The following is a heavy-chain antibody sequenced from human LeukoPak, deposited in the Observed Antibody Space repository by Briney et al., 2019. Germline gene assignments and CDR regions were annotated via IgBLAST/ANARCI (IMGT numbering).Heavy chain of an antibody. V-gene: IGHV3-49*04. D-gene: IGHD1-26*01. CDR2: IASETYGGTA. CDR1: GFTFGDYA. CDR3: AREADTSYISFDI. J-gene: IGHJ3*02. Sequence: GGSLRLSCTASGFTFGDYAMTWVRQAPGQGLEWVGFIASETYGGTAEYAASVKGRFTISRDDSKSIAYLQMNSLKTEDTAVYYCAREADTSYISFDIWGQGTMVTVSS.